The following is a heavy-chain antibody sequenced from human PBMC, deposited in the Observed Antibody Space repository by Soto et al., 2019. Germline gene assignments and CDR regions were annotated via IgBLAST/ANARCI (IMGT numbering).Heavy chain of an antibody. V-gene: IGHV3-9*01. J-gene: IGHJ2*01. CDR1: GFTFDDYA. CDR3: AKLFQPTYGDYATGRYFDL. CDR2: ISWNSGSL. Sequence: EVQLVESGGGLVQPGRSLRLSCAASGFTFDDYAMHWVRQAPGKGLEWVSGISWNSGSLGYADSVMGRFTISRDNAKNSLYLQMNSLRAEDTALYYCAKLFQPTYGDYATGRYFDLWRRGTLVTVSS. D-gene: IGHD4-17*01.